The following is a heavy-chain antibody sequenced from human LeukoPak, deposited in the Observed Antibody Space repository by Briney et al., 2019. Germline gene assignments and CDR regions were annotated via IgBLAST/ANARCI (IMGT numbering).Heavy chain of an antibody. CDR3: AKGTYDSRGHFDY. CDR2: ISGSGTNT. CDR1: GFTFSSYR. Sequence: PGGSLRLSCAASGFTFSSYRMSWVRQAPGKGLEWVSGISGSGTNTYYADSVKGRFTISRDNSKNTLYLQMNSLRAEDTAAYYCAKGTYDSRGHFDYWGQGTLVSVSS. J-gene: IGHJ4*02. D-gene: IGHD3-22*01. V-gene: IGHV3-23*01.